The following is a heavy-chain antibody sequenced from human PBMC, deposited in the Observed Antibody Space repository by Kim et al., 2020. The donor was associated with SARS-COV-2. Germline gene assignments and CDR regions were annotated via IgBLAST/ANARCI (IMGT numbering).Heavy chain of an antibody. CDR2: MIPIFGTS. V-gene: IGHV1-69*06. CDR1: GDTFNTYG. D-gene: IGHD3-3*01. Sequence: SVKVSCKASGDTFNTYGISWVRQAPGQGLEWLGGMIPIFGTSRYAQKFQGRVTMSADKFTSTAYMDLSSLRSEDTAVYYCATTVFGGSNSRYYFDFWGQGTLVTVSS. CDR3: ATTVFGGSNSRYYFDF. J-gene: IGHJ4*02.